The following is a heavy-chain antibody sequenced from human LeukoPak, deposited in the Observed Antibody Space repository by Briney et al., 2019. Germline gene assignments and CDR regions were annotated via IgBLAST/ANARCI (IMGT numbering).Heavy chain of an antibody. CDR3: ARDRPVDTAFHYYYGMDV. CDR2: INPDSGGT. CDR1: GGTFSSYA. D-gene: IGHD5-18*01. J-gene: IGHJ6*02. Sequence: ASVKVSCKASGGTFSSYAISWVRQAPGQGLEWMGWINPDSGGTNYAQKFQGRVTMTRDTSISTAYMELSRLRSDDTAVYYCARDRPVDTAFHYYYGMDVWGQGTTVTVSS. V-gene: IGHV1-2*02.